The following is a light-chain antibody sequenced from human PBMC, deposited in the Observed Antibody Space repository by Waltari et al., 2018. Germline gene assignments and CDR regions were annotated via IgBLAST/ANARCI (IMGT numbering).Light chain of an antibody. Sequence: QFVLIQSPPAPASLGASVSPTSPLTRGQPTHPLPRLQQQPKKGPRFLMKLNSDGSHTKGDGIPDRFSGSSSGAERFLTISSLQSEDEGDYYCQTWDTDIHVVFGGGTKL. V-gene: IGLV4-69*01. CDR1: RGQPTHP. CDR2: LNSDGSH. CDR3: QTWDTDIHVV. J-gene: IGLJ2*01.